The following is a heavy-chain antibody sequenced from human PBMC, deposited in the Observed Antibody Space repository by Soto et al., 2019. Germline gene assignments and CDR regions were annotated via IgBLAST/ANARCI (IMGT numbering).Heavy chain of an antibody. CDR2: IIPILGIA. D-gene: IGHD2-21*02. J-gene: IGHJ3*02. Sequence: ASVKVSCKASGGTFSSYAISWVRQAPGQGLEWMGGIIPILGIANYAQKFQGRVTITADKSTSTAYMELSSLRSEDTAVYYCARDLSRVVTAMGDAFDIWGQGTMVTVSS. CDR3: ARDLSRVVTAMGDAFDI. CDR1: GGTFSSYA. V-gene: IGHV1-69*10.